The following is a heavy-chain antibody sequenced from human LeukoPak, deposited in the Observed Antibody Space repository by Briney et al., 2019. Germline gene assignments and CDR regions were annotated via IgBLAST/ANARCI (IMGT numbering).Heavy chain of an antibody. D-gene: IGHD2-21*02. CDR1: GGSISSYY. CDR3: ARVPLSIVVVTATPPYYFDY. V-gene: IGHV4-59*01. J-gene: IGHJ4*02. CDR2: IYNSGST. Sequence: SETMSLTCTVSGGSISSYYWSWIRQPPGKGLEWIGYIYNSGSTNYNPSLKSRVTISVDTSKNQFSLKLSSVTAADTAVYYCARVPLSIVVVTATPPYYFDYWGQGTLVTVSS.